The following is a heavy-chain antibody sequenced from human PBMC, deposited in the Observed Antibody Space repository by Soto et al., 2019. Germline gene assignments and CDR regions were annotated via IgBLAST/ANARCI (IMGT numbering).Heavy chain of an antibody. CDR1: GGTFSRYA. CDR2: IIPIFGTA. CDR3: AQPLGSAVSGPGRFDL. J-gene: IGHJ2*01. Sequence: QVQLVQSGTEVKKPGSSVKVSCKASGGTFSRYAISWVRQAPGQGLEWMGGIIPIFGTANYAQTFQGRVTITADESTSTAYMELRSLRSEDTAVYYCAQPLGSAVSGPGRFDLWGRGTLVTVTS. V-gene: IGHV1-69*12. D-gene: IGHD6-19*01.